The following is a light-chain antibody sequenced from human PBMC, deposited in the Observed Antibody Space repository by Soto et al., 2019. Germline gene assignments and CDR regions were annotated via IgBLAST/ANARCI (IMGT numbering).Light chain of an antibody. CDR2: DVS. CDR1: SSDVGGYNY. Sequence: QAVVTQPRSVSGSPGQSVTISCTGTSSDVGGYNYVSWYQQHPGKAPKVMIYDVSKRPSGVPDRISGSKSGNTASLTISGLQAEDEADYYCCSYAGSYTLVFGGGTQLTVL. J-gene: IGLJ2*01. V-gene: IGLV2-11*01. CDR3: CSYAGSYTLV.